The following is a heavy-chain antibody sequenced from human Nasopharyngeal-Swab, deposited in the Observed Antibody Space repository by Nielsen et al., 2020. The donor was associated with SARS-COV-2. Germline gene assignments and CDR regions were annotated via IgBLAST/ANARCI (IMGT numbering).Heavy chain of an antibody. J-gene: IGHJ6*02. V-gene: IGHV3-30*18. CDR1: GFTFSSYG. CDR3: ANCGTTAYYGMDV. CDR2: LSYNGSNK. D-gene: IGHD1-7*01. Sequence: GGSLRLSFAASGFTFSSYGMHWVRQAPGKGLEWVAVLSYNGSNKYYADSVKGRFTISRDNSKNTLYLQMNSLRAEDTAVYYCANCGTTAYYGMDVWGQGTTVTVSS.